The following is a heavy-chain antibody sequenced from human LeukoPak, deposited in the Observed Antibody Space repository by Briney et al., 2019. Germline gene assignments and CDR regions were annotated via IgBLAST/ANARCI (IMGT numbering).Heavy chain of an antibody. CDR2: INDSGST. CDR3: ARARFEVYTVRSFYYGMDV. Sequence: KPSETLSLTCAVYGGSFSGYYWSWIRQPPGKGLEWIGEINDSGSTSYTPSLKNRVTISLDTSKNQFSLKLFSMTAADTAVYYCARARFEVYTVRSFYYGMDVWGQGTTVTVSS. D-gene: IGHD4-17*01. V-gene: IGHV4-34*01. CDR1: GGSFSGYY. J-gene: IGHJ6*02.